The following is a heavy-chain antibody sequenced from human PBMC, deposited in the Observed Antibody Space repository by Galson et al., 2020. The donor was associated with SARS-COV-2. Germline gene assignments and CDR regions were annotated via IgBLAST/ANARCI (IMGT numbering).Heavy chain of an antibody. CDR3: ARIALYDNPGGSGSYYGMDV. CDR1: GFSLSTSGMC. Sequence: VSGPTLVKPTQTLTLTCTFSGFSLSTSGMCVSWIRQPPGKALEWLARIDWDDDKYYSTSLKTRLTISKDTSKNQVVLTMTNMDPVDTATYYCARIALYDNPGGSGSYYGMDVWGQGTTVTVSS. J-gene: IGHJ6*02. V-gene: IGHV2-70*11. D-gene: IGHD3-10*01. CDR2: IDWDDDK.